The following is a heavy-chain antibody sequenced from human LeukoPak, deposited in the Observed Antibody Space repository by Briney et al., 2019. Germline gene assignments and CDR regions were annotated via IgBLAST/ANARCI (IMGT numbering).Heavy chain of an antibody. D-gene: IGHD6-19*01. CDR2: ISSSGVGT. CDR3: TKAGIAVPATPDY. Sequence: GGSLRLSCAASGFTFSSYAMNLVRQAPGKGREGASVISSSGVGTYYADSVKGRFIISRDNSKNTLYLQMNSLRAEDTAVYYCTKAGIAVPATPDYWGQGTLVTVSS. V-gene: IGHV3-23*01. CDR1: GFTFSSYA. J-gene: IGHJ4*02.